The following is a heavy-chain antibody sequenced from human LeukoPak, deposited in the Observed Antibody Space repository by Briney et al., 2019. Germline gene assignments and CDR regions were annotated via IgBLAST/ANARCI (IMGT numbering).Heavy chain of an antibody. D-gene: IGHD3-9*01. Sequence: PGGSLRLSCAASGFTLSSYWIHWVRQAPGEGLVWVSRINPDGSRTDYADSVKGRFTISRDNTKNTVDLQMNSLRAEDTAVCYCARDFEAPSNCWGQGTLVTVSS. CDR2: INPDGSRT. V-gene: IGHV3-74*01. CDR1: GFTLSSYW. CDR3: ARDFEAPSNC. J-gene: IGHJ4*02.